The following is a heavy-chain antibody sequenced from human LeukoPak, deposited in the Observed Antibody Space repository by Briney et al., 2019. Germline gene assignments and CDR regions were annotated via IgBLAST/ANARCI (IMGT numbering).Heavy chain of an antibody. CDR1: GYTVPSYV. CDR2: RSAYNGIT. V-gene: IGHV1-18*01. CDR3: ARVFQGLKGCYMDV. D-gene: IGHD2-8*01. J-gene: IGHJ6*03. Sequence: ASVNVSCKASGYTVPSYVITWVRQAPGQGLEWMGCRSAYNGITSYAQKLKGRVTMTTDTSTSTAYMELRSLRLDDTAVYYCARVFQGLKGCYMDVWGKGTTVTVSS.